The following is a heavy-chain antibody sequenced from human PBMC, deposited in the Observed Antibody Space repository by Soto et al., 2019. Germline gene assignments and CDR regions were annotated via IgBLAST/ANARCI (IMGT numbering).Heavy chain of an antibody. D-gene: IGHD6-13*01. J-gene: IGHJ5*02. Sequence: QVQLVQSGAEVKKPGSSVKVSCKASGGTFSSYAISWVRQAPGQGPEWTGGIIPIFGTANSAQKFQGRGTITADESTSTAYMELSSLTSEDTAVYYCARGTSSWHNNCFDPWGHGTLVTFSS. CDR2: IIPIFGTA. CDR1: GGTFSSYA. V-gene: IGHV1-69*12. CDR3: ARGTSSWHNNCFDP.